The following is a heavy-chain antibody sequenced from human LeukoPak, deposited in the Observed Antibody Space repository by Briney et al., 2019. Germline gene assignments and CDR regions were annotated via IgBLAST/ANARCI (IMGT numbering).Heavy chain of an antibody. J-gene: IGHJ1*01. V-gene: IGHV4-59*01. CDR3: ARAAKYYDRLFQH. Sequence: SETLSLTCTVSGGSISGYYWSWIRQPPGKGLEWIGYISYTGSTYYNPSLKSRVTISVDTSNNQFSLKVTSVSAADTAVYYCARAAKYYDRLFQHWGQGTLVTVSS. CDR2: ISYTGST. D-gene: IGHD3-22*01. CDR1: GGSISGYY.